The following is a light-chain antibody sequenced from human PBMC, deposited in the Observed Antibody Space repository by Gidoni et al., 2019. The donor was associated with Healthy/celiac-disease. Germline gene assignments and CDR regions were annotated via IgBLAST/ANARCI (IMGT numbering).Light chain of an antibody. CDR2: LGS. V-gene: IGKV2-28*01. CDR3: MQALQTPV. Sequence: DIVMTQSPLSLPATPGEPASISCRSSQSLLHSNGYNYLDWYLQKPGQSPQLLIYLGSNRASGVPDRFIGSGSGTDFTLKISRVEAEDVGVYYCMQALQTPVFXXXTKVEIK. CDR1: QSLLHSNGYNY. J-gene: IGKJ1*01.